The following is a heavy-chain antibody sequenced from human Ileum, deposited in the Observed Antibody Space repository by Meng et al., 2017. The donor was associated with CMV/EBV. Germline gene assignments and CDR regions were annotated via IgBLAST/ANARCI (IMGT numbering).Heavy chain of an antibody. J-gene: IGHJ4*02. CDR3: ARDYYDSSGYQDY. D-gene: IGHD3-22*01. V-gene: IGHV3-7*01. Sequence: GESPKISCAASGFTFSSYWMSWVRQAPGKGLEWVANIKQDGSEKYYVDSVKGRFTISRDNAKNSLYLQMNSLGAEDTAVYYCARDYYDSSGYQDYWGQGTLVTVSS. CDR1: GFTFSSYW. CDR2: IKQDGSEK.